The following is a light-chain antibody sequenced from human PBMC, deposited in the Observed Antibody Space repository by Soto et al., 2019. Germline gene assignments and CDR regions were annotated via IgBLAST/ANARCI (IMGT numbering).Light chain of an antibody. CDR2: AAS. CDR1: QGISNY. J-gene: IGKJ1*01. CDR3: QKYNSAPPT. V-gene: IGKV1-27*01. Sequence: DIQMTQSPSSLSASVGDRVTITCRASQGISNYLAWYQQKPGKVPKLLIYAASTLQSGVPSRFSGSASGTDFTLTISSLQPEDVATYYCQKYNSAPPTFGQGTKVEI.